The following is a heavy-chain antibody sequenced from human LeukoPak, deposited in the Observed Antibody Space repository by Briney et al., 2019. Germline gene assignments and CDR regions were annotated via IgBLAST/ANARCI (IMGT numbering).Heavy chain of an antibody. CDR3: AKLHNLNCDY. Sequence: GGSLRLSCAASGFTFSDYAMSWVRQAPGTGLEWVSTISGSGGTTYYADSVKGRFTLSRDNSKNTLYLQMNSLRPEDTAVYYCAKLHNLNCDYWGLGTLATVSS. CDR1: GFTFSDYA. CDR2: ISGSGGTT. D-gene: IGHD1-14*01. J-gene: IGHJ4*02. V-gene: IGHV3-23*01.